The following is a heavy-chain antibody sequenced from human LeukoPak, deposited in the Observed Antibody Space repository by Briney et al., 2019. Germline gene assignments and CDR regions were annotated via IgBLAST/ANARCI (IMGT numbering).Heavy chain of an antibody. D-gene: IGHD2-2*01. CDR1: LYSFSPAT. J-gene: IGHJ6*03. V-gene: IGHV3-21*06. Sequence: GGSLRLSCAASLYSFSPATMEWVRQAPGKGLEWVASISGDSSHIYYADSVKGRFTISRDNAKTSLYLQINSLRAEDTAVYYCARCSTSCLAGYYYMDVWGKGATVTVSS. CDR2: ISGDSSHI. CDR3: ARCSTSCLAGYYYMDV.